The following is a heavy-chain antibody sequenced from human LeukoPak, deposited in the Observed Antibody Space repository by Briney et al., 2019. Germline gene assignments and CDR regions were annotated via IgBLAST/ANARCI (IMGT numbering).Heavy chain of an antibody. D-gene: IGHD6-13*01. CDR1: GGSFSGYY. J-gene: IGHJ4*02. CDR3: ASQEGIAAAGAFDY. Sequence: PSETLSLTCAVYGGSFSGYYWSWIRQPPGKGLEWIGEINHSGSTNYNPSLKSRVTISVDTSKNQFSLKLSSVTAADPAVYYCASQEGIAAAGAFDYWGQGTLVTVSS. V-gene: IGHV4-34*01. CDR2: INHSGST.